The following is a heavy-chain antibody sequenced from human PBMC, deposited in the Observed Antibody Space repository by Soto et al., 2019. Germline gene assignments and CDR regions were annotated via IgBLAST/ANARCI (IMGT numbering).Heavy chain of an antibody. D-gene: IGHD3-10*01. V-gene: IGHV3-23*01. CDR1: GFTFASCP. J-gene: IGHJ6*02. CDR3: AKRLVLWFGDTFSQPEYYYNGLDV. Sequence: EVQLLESGGDLVQPGGSLRLSCTASGFTFASCPMTWVRQAPGRGLEWVSGISGSGLSTYYVDSVKGRFTISRDNSKTTLFLQMNTLRVEDTAVYYCAKRLVLWFGDTFSQPEYYYNGLDVWGQGTTVTVSS. CDR2: ISGSGLST.